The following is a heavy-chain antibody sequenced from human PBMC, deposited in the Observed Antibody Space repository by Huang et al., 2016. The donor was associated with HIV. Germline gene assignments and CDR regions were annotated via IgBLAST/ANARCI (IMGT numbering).Heavy chain of an antibody. D-gene: IGHD2-21*02. CDR2: LHAYPGKP. J-gene: IGHJ3*02. V-gene: IGHV7-4-1*02. Sequence: QVQLVQSGSELKKPGASVKVSCKASGYTFTNYGVHWVRPAPGQGLEWMGLLHAYPGKPSYAHCRPRRFVSSFDTSVDTADRQISSLKAADSSIYYCVRVRRVMDTYCVADCSTLEALDIWGQGTVVTVSA. CDR1: GYTFTNYG. CDR3: VRVRRVMDTYCVADCSTLEALDI.